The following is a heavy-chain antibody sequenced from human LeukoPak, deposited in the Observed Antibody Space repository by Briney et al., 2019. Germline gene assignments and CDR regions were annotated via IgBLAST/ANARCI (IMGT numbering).Heavy chain of an antibody. D-gene: IGHD6-13*01. V-gene: IGHV4-39*01. CDR1: GGSISGNTYY. CDR2: MFYNGSP. J-gene: IGHJ4*02. CDR3: ARRRGYSGSYYYFDY. Sequence: SETLSLTRTVSGGSISGNTYYWGWIRQPPGKGLEWIGSMFYNGSPYYNPSLKSRVTISVDTSNNQFSLRVSSMTAADTAVYYCARRRGYSGSYYYFDYWGQGTLVTVSS.